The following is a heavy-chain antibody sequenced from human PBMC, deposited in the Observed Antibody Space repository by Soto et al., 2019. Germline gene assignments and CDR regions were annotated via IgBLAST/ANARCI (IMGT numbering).Heavy chain of an antibody. D-gene: IGHD2-15*01. CDR3: ARGVAGYCSGGSCYPGGMDV. V-gene: IGHV1-18*01. J-gene: IGHJ6*02. Sequence: SVKVSCKASGYTFTSYGISWVRQAPGQGLEWMGWISAYNGNTNYAQKLQGRVTMTTDTSTSTAYMELRSLRSDDTAVYYCARGVAGYCSGGSCYPGGMDVWGQGTTVTVSS. CDR2: ISAYNGNT. CDR1: GYTFTSYG.